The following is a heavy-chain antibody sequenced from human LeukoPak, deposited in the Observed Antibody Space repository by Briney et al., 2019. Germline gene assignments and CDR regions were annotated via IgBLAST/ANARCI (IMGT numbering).Heavy chain of an antibody. CDR3: ARVFDSGSQAYFYYMDV. Sequence: SETLSLTCTVSGGSIRRSSYYWGWIRQPPGKGLEWIGSMYYSGSTYYNPSLKSRVTMSVDTSKNQFSLKVSSVTAADTAVYYCARVFDSGSQAYFYYMDVWGKGTTVTISS. CDR2: MYYSGST. D-gene: IGHD3-10*01. J-gene: IGHJ6*03. V-gene: IGHV4-39*07. CDR1: GGSIRRSSYY.